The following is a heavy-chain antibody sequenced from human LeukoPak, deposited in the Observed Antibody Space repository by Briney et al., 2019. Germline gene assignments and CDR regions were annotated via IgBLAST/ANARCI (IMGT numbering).Heavy chain of an antibody. J-gene: IGHJ5*02. Sequence: SETLSLTCAVYGGSFSGYYWSWIRQPPGKGLEWIGEINHSGSTNYNPSLKSRVTISVDTSKNQFSLKLSSVTAADTAVYYCARDPEYSSSLEGPWGQGTLVTVSS. CDR3: ARDPEYSSSLEGP. CDR2: INHSGST. CDR1: GGSFSGYY. V-gene: IGHV4-34*01. D-gene: IGHD6-6*01.